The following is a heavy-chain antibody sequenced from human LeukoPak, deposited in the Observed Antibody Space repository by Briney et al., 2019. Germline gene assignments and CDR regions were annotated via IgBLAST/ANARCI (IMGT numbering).Heavy chain of an antibody. Sequence: GGSLRLSCAASGFTFSSYSMNWVRQAPGKGLEWVSSISSSSYIYYADSVKGRFTISRDNSKNTLYLQMNSLRAEDTAVYYCAKGTWDRRVFPADYYYYMDVWGKGTTVTVSS. J-gene: IGHJ6*03. CDR2: ISSSSYI. V-gene: IGHV3-21*04. D-gene: IGHD1-14*01. CDR1: GFTFSSYS. CDR3: AKGTWDRRVFPADYYYYMDV.